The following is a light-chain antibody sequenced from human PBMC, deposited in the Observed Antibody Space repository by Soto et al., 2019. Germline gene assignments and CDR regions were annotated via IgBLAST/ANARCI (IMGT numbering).Light chain of an antibody. CDR2: KAS. V-gene: IGKV1-5*03. Sequence: DIQMTQSPSTLSASVGDRVTVTCRASLSISNWLAWYQQKPGKAPKLLIYKASSLESGVPSRFSGSGSGTEFTLTISSLQPDDFATYYCQQYSSSFRTFGQGTRVEIK. CDR3: QQYSSSFRT. J-gene: IGKJ1*01. CDR1: LSISNW.